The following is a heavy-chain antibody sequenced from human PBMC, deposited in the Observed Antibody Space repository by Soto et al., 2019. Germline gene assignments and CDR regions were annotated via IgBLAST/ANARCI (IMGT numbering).Heavy chain of an antibody. J-gene: IGHJ4*02. CDR2: ISAYNGNT. V-gene: IGHV1-18*04. CDR1: GYTFTSYG. CDR3: ARGEHYNVLIVYGNCYRDYYYY. D-gene: IGHD2-8*01. Sequence: QVQLVQSGAEVKKPGASVKVSCKASGYTFTSYGISWVRQAPGQGLEWMGWISAYNGNTNYAQKLQGRVTMTTDTSTNQAYKELRSLRSDEPAVDYRARGEHYNVLIVYGNCYRDYYYYWGQGTLVTVSS.